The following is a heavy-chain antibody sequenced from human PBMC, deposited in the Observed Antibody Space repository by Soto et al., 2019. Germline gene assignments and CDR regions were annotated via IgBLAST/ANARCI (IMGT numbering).Heavy chain of an antibody. D-gene: IGHD3-3*01. CDR2: ISSSSSYF. V-gene: IGHV3-21*01. CDR1: GFTFSSCS. CDR3: ARPAYDFWSGYNYYYYMDV. Sequence: GGSLRLSCAASGFTFSSCSMNWVRQAPGKGLEWVSSISSSSSYFSYADSVKGRFTISRDNAKNSLYLQMNSLRAEDTAVYYCARPAYDFWSGYNYYYYMDVWGKGTTVTVSS. J-gene: IGHJ6*03.